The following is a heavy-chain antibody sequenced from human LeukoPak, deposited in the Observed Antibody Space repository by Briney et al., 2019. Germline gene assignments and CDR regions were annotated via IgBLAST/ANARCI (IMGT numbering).Heavy chain of an antibody. Sequence: GGSLRLSCAASGFTFSSYAMSWARQAPGKGLEWVSAISGSGGSTYYADSVKGRFIISRDNSKNTLYLQMNSLRAEDTAVYYCAKAEGYCSGGSCYSDFTYYYYYYMDVWGKGTTVTVSS. J-gene: IGHJ6*03. D-gene: IGHD2-15*01. CDR3: AKAEGYCSGGSCYSDFTYYYYYYMDV. CDR2: ISGSGGST. V-gene: IGHV3-23*01. CDR1: GFTFSSYA.